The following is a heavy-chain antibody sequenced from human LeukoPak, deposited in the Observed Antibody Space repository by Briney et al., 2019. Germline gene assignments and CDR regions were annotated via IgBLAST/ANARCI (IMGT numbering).Heavy chain of an antibody. V-gene: IGHV4-39*01. D-gene: IGHD3-22*01. J-gene: IGHJ6*03. CDR2: IYYSGST. CDR1: GGSISSSSYY. CDR3: ARLFSDSVVVVVTNYYMDV. Sequence: SETLSLTCTVSGGSISSSSYYWGWIRQPPGKGLEWIGSIYYSGSTYYNPSLKSRVTISVDTSKNQFSLKLSSVTAADTAVHYCARLFSDSVVVVVTNYYMDVWGKGTTVTVSS.